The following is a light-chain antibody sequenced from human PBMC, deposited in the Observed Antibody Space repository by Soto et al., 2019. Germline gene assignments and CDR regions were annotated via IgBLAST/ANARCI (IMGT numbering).Light chain of an antibody. CDR3: QQYYNTPYT. Sequence: DIVMTQSPDSLAVSLGERATINCKSSQSVLYSSNNKNYLAWYQQKPGQPPKLLIYWASTRESGVPARFSGSGSGTDFTLTITTLQAEDVAIYYCQQYYNTPYTFGQGTKLEMK. J-gene: IGKJ2*01. V-gene: IGKV4-1*01. CDR1: QSVLYSSNNKNY. CDR2: WAS.